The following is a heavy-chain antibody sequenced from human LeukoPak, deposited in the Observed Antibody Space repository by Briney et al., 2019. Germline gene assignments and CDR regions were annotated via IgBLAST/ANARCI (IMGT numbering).Heavy chain of an antibody. D-gene: IGHD3-10*01. CDR3: ARGDLYGSGRAEYYFDY. Sequence: GGTLRLSCAASGFTFSSYWMTWVRQAPGKGLELVANIKPDGSEKSYVDSVKGRFTISRDNAKNSLYLQMNSLRAEDTAVYYCARGDLYGSGRAEYYFDYWGQGTLVTVSS. CDR2: IKPDGSEK. J-gene: IGHJ4*02. V-gene: IGHV3-7*05. CDR1: GFTFSSYW.